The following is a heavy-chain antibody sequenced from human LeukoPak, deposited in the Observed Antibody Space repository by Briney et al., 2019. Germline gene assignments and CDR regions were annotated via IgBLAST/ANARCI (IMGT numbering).Heavy chain of an antibody. CDR3: ARDPDSRSWYDHEYFQH. D-gene: IGHD6-13*01. CDR1: GYTFTSYD. V-gene: IGHV1-8*01. CDR2: MNPNSGNT. J-gene: IGHJ1*01. Sequence: WASVKVSCKASGYTFTSYDINWVRQATGQGLEWMGWMNPNSGNTGYAQKFQGRVTITADKSTSTAYMELSSLRSEDTAVYYCARDPDSRSWYDHEYFQHWGQGTLVTVSS.